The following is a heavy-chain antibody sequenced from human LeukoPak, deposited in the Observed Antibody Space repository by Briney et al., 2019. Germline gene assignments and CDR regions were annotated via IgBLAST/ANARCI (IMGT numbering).Heavy chain of an antibody. CDR1: GFTFSSYG. CDR2: IWYDGSNK. CDR3: ARESPLDCLDY. D-gene: IGHD2-21*02. Sequence: PGRSLRLSCAASGFTFSSYGMHWVRQAPGKGLEWVAVIWYDGSNKYYADSVKGRFTISRDNSKNTLYLQMNSLGAEDTAVYYCARESPLDCLDYWGQGTLVTVSS. J-gene: IGHJ4*02. V-gene: IGHV3-33*01.